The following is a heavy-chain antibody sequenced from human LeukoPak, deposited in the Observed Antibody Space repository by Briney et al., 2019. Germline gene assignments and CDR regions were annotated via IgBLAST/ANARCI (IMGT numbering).Heavy chain of an antibody. CDR3: AGGSTYYDSSGQVPFDY. D-gene: IGHD3-22*01. CDR2: ISSSSSTI. V-gene: IGHV3-48*01. CDR1: GFTFSTYS. J-gene: IGHJ4*02. Sequence: GGSLRLSCAASGFTFSTYSMNWVRQAPGKGLEWVSYISSSSSTIYYADSVKGRFTISRDNAKNSLYLQMNSLRAEDTAVYYCAGGSTYYDSSGQVPFDYWGQGTLVTVSS.